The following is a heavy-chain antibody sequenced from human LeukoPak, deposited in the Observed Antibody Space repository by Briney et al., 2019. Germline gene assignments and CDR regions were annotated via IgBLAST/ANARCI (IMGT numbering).Heavy chain of an antibody. CDR1: GFTFSSYG. V-gene: IGHV3-73*01. Sequence: PGRSLRLSCAASGFTFSSYGMHWVRQAPGKGLEWVGRLRSRANNYATGYSTSVIGRFTISRDDSKNIRYLEMNNLKIEDTAVYFCTSQAGYSSAWETWGQGTLVTVSS. D-gene: IGHD6-25*01. CDR2: LRSRANNYAT. J-gene: IGHJ5*02. CDR3: TSQAGYSSAWET.